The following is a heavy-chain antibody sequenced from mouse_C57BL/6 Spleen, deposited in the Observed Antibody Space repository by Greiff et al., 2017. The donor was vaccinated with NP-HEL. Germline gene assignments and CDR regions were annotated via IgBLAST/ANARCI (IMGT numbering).Heavy chain of an antibody. CDR3: TRRSETAEDYYAMDY. J-gene: IGHJ4*01. V-gene: IGHV1-15*01. CDR2: IDPETGGT. CDR1: GYTFTDYE. Sequence: QVQLQQSGAELVRPGASVTLSCKASGYTFTDYEMHWVKQTPVHGLEWIGAIDPETGGTAYNQKFKGKAILTADKSSSTAYMELRSLTSEDSAVYYCTRRSETAEDYYAMDYWGQGTSVTVSS. D-gene: IGHD3-2*01.